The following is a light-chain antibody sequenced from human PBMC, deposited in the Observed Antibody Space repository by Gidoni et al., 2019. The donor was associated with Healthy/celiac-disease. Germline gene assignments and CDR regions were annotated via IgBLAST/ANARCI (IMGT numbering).Light chain of an antibody. CDR2: AAS. J-gene: IGKJ3*01. Sequence: DIQLTQSPSFLSASAGDRVTITCRASQSISSYLAWYQQKPGEAPKLLIYAASTLQSGVPSRFSGSGSGTEFTLTISSVQAEDVATYYCQQVNSYPITFGPGTKVDIK. V-gene: IGKV1-9*01. CDR3: QQVNSYPIT. CDR1: QSISSY.